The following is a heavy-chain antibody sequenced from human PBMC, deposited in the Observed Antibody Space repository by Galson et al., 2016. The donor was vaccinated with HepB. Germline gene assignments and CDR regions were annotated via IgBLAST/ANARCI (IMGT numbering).Heavy chain of an antibody. Sequence: QSGAEVKKPGESLKISCKGSGYSFNNYWIAWVRQKPGKGLEWMGAIYPGESDTRYSPSFQGQVTLSADKSIGTAYVQWRSLKASDTAMYYCARVYEFWNGYAQNWYFDLWGRGSLVTVSS. CDR1: GYSFNNYW. D-gene: IGHD3-3*01. CDR3: ARVYEFWNGYAQNWYFDL. J-gene: IGHJ2*01. V-gene: IGHV5-51*01. CDR2: IYPGESDT.